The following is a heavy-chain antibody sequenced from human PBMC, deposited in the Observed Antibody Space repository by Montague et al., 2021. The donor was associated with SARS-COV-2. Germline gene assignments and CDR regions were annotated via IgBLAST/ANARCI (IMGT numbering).Heavy chain of an antibody. CDR2: INHTGSA. CDR1: SGSFSDYY. D-gene: IGHD3-3*01. V-gene: IGHV4-34*01. CDR3: ARGQVTISGVLIFIPAAGPLDV. J-gene: IGHJ3*01. Sequence: SETLSLTCAVYSGSFSDYYWTWVRQPPGKGLEWIGEINHTGSANYNPSLKSRVTLSRDTSKNQFSLKLQSLTAADTAVYYCARGQVTISGVLIFIPAAGPLDVWGQGTLVTVSS.